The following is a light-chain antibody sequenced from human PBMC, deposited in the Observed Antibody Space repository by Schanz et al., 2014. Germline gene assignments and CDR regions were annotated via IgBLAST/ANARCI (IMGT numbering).Light chain of an antibody. CDR3: AAWDDSLYAWV. CDR1: SSNIGIKT. J-gene: IGLJ3*02. V-gene: IGLV1-44*01. Sequence: QSVLTQPPSASGTPGQRVTISCSGSSSNIGIKTVNWFQQVPGTAPKLLIYTNNQRPSEVPDRFSGSNSGTSASLAISGLQSEDEADYYCAAWDDSLYAWVFGGGTKLTVL. CDR2: TNN.